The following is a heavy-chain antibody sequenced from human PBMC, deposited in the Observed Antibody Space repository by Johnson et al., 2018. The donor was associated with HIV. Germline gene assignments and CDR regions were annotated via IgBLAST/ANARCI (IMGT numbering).Heavy chain of an antibody. CDR3: ARVQLLADDVFNI. D-gene: IGHD3-10*01. Sequence: MQLVESGGDLVQPGGSLRLSCVGSGFTFSTNWMHWVRQAPGKGLVWVSRINSDGSSTSYADSVKGRFTISRDNAKNTLYLQMDSLGAEDTAVYYCARVQLLADDVFNIWDQGTMVTVSS. CDR1: GFTFSTNW. CDR2: INSDGSST. J-gene: IGHJ3*02. V-gene: IGHV3-74*02.